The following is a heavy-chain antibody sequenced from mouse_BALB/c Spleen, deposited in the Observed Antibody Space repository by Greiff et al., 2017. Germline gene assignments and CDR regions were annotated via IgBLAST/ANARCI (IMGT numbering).Heavy chain of an antibody. Sequence: EVMLVESGGGLVQPGGSRKLSCAASGFTFSSFEMHWVRQAPEKGLEWVAYISSGSSTIYYADTVKGRFTISRDNPKNTLFLQMTSLRSEDTAMYYCARGDEGAMDYWGQGTSVTVSS. CDR2: ISSGSSTI. J-gene: IGHJ4*01. V-gene: IGHV5-17*02. CDR1: GFTFSSFE. D-gene: IGHD3-3*01. CDR3: ARGDEGAMDY.